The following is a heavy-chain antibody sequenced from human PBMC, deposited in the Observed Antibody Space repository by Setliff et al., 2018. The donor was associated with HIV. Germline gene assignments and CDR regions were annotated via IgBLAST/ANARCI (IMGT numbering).Heavy chain of an antibody. V-gene: IGHV5-10-1*01. D-gene: IGHD6-13*01. Sequence: GESLKISCQGSGYSFTSYWISWVRQMPGKGLEWMGRIDPSDSYTNYSPSFQGHVTISADKSISTAYLQWSSLKASDTAIYYCARHRHTAAGTLDAFDIWGQGTVVTVSS. CDR3: ARHRHTAAGTLDAFDI. CDR2: IDPSDSYT. CDR1: GYSFTSYW. J-gene: IGHJ3*02.